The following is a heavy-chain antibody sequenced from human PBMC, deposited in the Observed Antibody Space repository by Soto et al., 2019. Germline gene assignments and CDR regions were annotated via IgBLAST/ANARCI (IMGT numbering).Heavy chain of an antibody. J-gene: IGHJ4*02. CDR2: ISYDGRVK. D-gene: IGHD1-26*01. CDR3: ARDFIVGAPDYFDY. V-gene: IGHV3-30*04. Sequence: QVQLVESGGGVVQPGRSLSLSCAASGFTFSDYPMHWVRQAPGKGQEWVAVISYDGRVKYYVDSVKGRFTISRDDSKNTLYLQMNSLRVDDTVVYYCARDFIVGAPDYFDYWGQGTLVTVSS. CDR1: GFTFSDYP.